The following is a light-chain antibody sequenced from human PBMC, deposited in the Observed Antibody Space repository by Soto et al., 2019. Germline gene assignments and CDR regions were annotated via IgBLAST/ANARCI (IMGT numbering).Light chain of an antibody. CDR2: AAS. CDR1: QSISSY. V-gene: IGKV1-39*01. J-gene: IGKJ4*01. Sequence: DIQMTQSPSSLSASVGDRVTITCRASQSISSYLSWYQEKPGKAPNLLIYAASSLQSGVPSRFSGSGSGTDFTLTVTSLQPEDFATYYCQQSYSTPLTFGGGTKVELK. CDR3: QQSYSTPLT.